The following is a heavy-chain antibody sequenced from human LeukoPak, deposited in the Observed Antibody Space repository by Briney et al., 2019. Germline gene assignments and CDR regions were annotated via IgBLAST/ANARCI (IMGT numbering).Heavy chain of an antibody. CDR2: ITPSGGSA. D-gene: IGHD3-10*01. V-gene: IGHV1-46*01. J-gene: IGHJ4*02. CDR1: GYTFTN. Sequence: GASVKVSCKASGYTFTNIHWVRQAPGQGLEWMGIITPSGGSATYAQTFQGRVTMTRDTSTSTVYMELSSLRSDDTAVYYCARDLFYSVSGTYYNVGRVFNYWGQGTLVTVSS. CDR3: ARDLFYSVSGTYYNVGRVFNY.